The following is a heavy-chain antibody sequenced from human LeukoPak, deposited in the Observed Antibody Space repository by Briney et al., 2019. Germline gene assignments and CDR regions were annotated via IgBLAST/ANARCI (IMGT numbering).Heavy chain of an antibody. CDR3: ARLLAYCGGDCYSDAGPFDY. J-gene: IGHJ4*02. D-gene: IGHD2-21*02. Sequence: PGESLKISCKGSGYSFTSYWIGWVRQMPGKGLEWMGIIYPGDSDTRYSPSFQGQVTISADKSISTAYLQWSSLKASDTAMYCCARLLAYCGGDCYSDAGPFDYWGQGTLVTVSS. CDR2: IYPGDSDT. CDR1: GYSFTSYW. V-gene: IGHV5-51*01.